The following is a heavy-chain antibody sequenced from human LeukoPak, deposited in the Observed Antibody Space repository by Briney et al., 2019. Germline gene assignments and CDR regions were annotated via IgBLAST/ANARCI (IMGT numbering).Heavy chain of an antibody. J-gene: IGHJ4*02. CDR1: GFTFDDYA. Sequence: GGSLRLSCAASGFTFDDYAMHWVRQGPGKSLEWVSLINENGDIAYYGDTVRGRFTVSRDNAKNSLYLQMNSLTTEDTALYYCAKARWEPNFDYWGQGTLVTVSS. CDR3: AKARWEPNFDY. CDR2: INENGDIA. V-gene: IGHV3-43*02. D-gene: IGHD1-26*01.